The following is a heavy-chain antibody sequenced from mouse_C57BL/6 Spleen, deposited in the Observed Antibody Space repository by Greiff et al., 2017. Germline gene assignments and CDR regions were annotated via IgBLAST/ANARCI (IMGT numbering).Heavy chain of an antibody. CDR3: ARGGDYSFAY. CDR2: ISSGSSTL. D-gene: IGHD2-4*01. J-gene: IGHJ3*01. Sequence: DVQLVESGGGLVTPGGSLKLSCAASGFTFSDYGLHWVRQAPEKGLEWVAYISSGSSTLSSAEPVKGRFTFSRDNAKNTLFRQMASLRSEDTAMYYCARGGDYSFAYWGQGTLGTVSA. V-gene: IGHV5-17*01. CDR1: GFTFSDYG.